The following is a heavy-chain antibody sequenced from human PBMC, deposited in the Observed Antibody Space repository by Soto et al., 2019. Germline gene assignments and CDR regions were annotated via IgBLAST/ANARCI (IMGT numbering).Heavy chain of an antibody. CDR2: ISWNSGSI. CDR3: AKLHLGELSLGGGFDY. D-gene: IGHD3-16*02. V-gene: IGHV3-9*01. Sequence: DVQLVESGGGLVQPGRSLRLSCAASGFTFDDYAMHWVRQAPGKGLEWVSGISWNSGSIGYADSVKGRFTISRDNAKNSLYLKMNSLRAEDTALYYCAKLHLGELSLGGGFDYWGQGTLVTVSS. J-gene: IGHJ4*02. CDR1: GFTFDDYA.